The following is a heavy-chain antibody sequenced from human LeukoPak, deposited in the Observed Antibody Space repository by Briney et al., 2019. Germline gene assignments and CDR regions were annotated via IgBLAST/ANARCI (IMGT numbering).Heavy chain of an antibody. J-gene: IGHJ4*02. Sequence: SETLSLTCSVSGGSISGNYWSWIRQPAGKGLEWIGRISNSGSTNYNPSLKSRVTMSVDTAKNRFSLKLSSVTAADTAVYYCARASRGSFYYFDYWGQGTLVTVSS. V-gene: IGHV4-4*07. CDR3: ARASRGSFYYFDY. CDR1: GGSISGNY. D-gene: IGHD3-22*01. CDR2: ISNSGST.